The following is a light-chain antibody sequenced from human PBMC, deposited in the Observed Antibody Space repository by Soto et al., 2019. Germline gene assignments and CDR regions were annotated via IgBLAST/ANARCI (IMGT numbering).Light chain of an antibody. CDR3: QQYYDRPYT. CDR1: QDISNY. Sequence: IQMAQSPSSLSASVGDRVTITCQASQDISNYLSYWYQQKPGKAPMLLIYDASNLEAGVPSRFSGSGSGTDFTFTISSLQPEDIATYYCQQYYDRPYTFGQGTKLEIK. CDR2: DAS. V-gene: IGKV1-33*01. J-gene: IGKJ2*01.